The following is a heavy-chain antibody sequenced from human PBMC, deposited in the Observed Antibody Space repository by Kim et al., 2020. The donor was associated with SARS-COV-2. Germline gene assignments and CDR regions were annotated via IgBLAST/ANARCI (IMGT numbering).Heavy chain of an antibody. CDR1: GFTFSNYG. D-gene: IGHD1-1*01. CDR2: IPYDRSNK. V-gene: IGHV3-30*18. Sequence: PGGSLRLFCAASGFTFSNYGMHWVRQAPGKGLEWVALIPYDRSNKYYADSVKGRFTISRDNSKNTLYLQTNSLRAEDTAVYNCAKDRNWKDGRHFYGMDV. J-gene: IGHJ6*01. CDR3: AKDRNWKDGRHFYGMDV.